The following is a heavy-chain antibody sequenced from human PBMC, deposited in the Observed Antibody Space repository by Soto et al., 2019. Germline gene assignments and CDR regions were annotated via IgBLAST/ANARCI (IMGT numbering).Heavy chain of an antibody. CDR1: GGTFSSYA. CDR3: ARDGYDYVWGSYRYIPGDWFDP. CDR2: IIPIFGTA. D-gene: IGHD3-16*02. J-gene: IGHJ5*02. V-gene: IGHV1-69*12. Sequence: QVQLVQSGAEVKKPGSSVKVSCKASGGTFSSYAISWVRQAPGQGLEWMGGIIPIFGTANYAQKFQGRVKITADESTSTAYMELSSLRSEDTAVYYCARDGYDYVWGSYRYIPGDWFDPWGQGTLVTVSS.